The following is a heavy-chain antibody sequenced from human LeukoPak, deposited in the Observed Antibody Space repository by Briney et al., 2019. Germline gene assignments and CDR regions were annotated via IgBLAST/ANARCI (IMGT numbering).Heavy chain of an antibody. CDR3: ARAGENSGYYQYYYYYMDV. J-gene: IGHJ6*03. CDR1: GFTVSSNY. Sequence: TGGSLRLSCAASGFTVSSNYMSWVRQAPGKGLEWVSSISYSSGSYIYYADSLEGRFTISRDNAKNSLYLQMNSLRAEDTAVYYCARAGENSGYYQYYYYYMDVWGKGTTVTVSS. D-gene: IGHD3-22*01. V-gene: IGHV3-21*01. CDR2: ISYSSGSYI.